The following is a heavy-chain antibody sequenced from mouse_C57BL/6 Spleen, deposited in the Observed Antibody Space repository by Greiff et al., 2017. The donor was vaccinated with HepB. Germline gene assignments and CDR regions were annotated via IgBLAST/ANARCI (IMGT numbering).Heavy chain of an antibody. CDR3: ASHYYTLFAY. CDR1: GYSFTGYY. CDR2: INPSTGGT. Sequence: VQLQQPGAELVKPGASVKISCKASGYSFTGYYMNWVKQSPEKSLEWIGEINPSTGGTTYNQKFKAKATLTVDKSSSTAYMQLKSLTSEDSAVYYCASHYYTLFAYWGQGTLVTVSA. J-gene: IGHJ3*01. D-gene: IGHD2-12*01. V-gene: IGHV1-42*01.